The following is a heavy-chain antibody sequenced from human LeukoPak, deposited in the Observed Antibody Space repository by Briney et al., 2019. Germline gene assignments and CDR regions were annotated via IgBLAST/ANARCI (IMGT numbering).Heavy chain of an antibody. CDR3: AKDRGDSVHYGLDV. CDR1: GFTFDDYA. J-gene: IGHJ6*02. Sequence: GGSLRLSCAASGFTFDDYAMHWVRQAPGKGLEWVSGISWHSVTMTYADSVKGRFAITRDNAKNSLYLQMYDLRAEDTALYYCAKDRGDSVHYGLDVWGQGTTVIVSS. D-gene: IGHD3-10*01. V-gene: IGHV3-9*01. CDR2: ISWHSVTM.